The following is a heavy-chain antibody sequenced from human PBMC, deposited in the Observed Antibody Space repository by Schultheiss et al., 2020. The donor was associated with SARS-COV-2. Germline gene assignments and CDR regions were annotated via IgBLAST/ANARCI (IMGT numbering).Heavy chain of an antibody. CDR2: ISWNSGSI. CDR3: ARGPLARHIVVVPAAHAYMYV. V-gene: IGHV3-9*01. D-gene: IGHD2-2*01. J-gene: IGHJ6*03. CDR1: GFTFDDYA. Sequence: GGSLRLSCAASGFTFDDYAMHWVRQAPGKGLEWVSGISWNSGSIGYADSVKGRFTISRDNAKNSTYQQMDSLRVEDTAVYYCARGPLARHIVVVPAAHAYMYVLGKGTTVTVSS.